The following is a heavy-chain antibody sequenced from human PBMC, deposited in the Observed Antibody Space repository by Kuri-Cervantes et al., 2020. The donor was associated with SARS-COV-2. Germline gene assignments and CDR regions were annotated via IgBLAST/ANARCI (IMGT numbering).Heavy chain of an antibody. J-gene: IGHJ4*02. D-gene: IGHD3-3*01. V-gene: IGHV4-38-2*02. CDR3: AKESLLPSPVFGGVITVGGFDY. Sequence: GSLRLSCTVSGYSISSGYYWGWIRQPPGKGLEWIGSIYHSGSTYYNPSLKSRVTISVDTSKNQFSLKLSSVTAADTAVYYCAKESLLPSPVFGGVITVGGFDYWGQGTLVTVSS. CDR2: IYHSGST. CDR1: GYSISSGYY.